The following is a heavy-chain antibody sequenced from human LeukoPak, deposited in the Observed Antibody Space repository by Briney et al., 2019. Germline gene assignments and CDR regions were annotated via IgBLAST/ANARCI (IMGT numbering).Heavy chain of an antibody. J-gene: IGHJ4*02. V-gene: IGHV3-23*01. Sequence: GGSLRLSCAASGFTFTTYAMSWVRQAPGKGLEWVSGISGSGGSTYYADSVTGRFTISRDFSKSTLYLQMNSLRAEDTAVYYCARGGPIYCSGDSCYPGDYWGQGTLVTVSS. CDR1: GFTFTTYA. CDR3: ARGGPIYCSGDSCYPGDY. D-gene: IGHD2-15*01. CDR2: ISGSGGST.